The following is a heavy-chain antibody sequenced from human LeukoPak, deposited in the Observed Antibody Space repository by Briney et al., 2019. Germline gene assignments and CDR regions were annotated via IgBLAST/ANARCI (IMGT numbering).Heavy chain of an antibody. J-gene: IGHJ4*02. CDR3: ARRSGYYNY. Sequence: SETLSLTCTVSGGSISSSSYYWGWIRQPPGKGLEWIGSIYYSGSTYYNPSLKSRVTISVDTSKNQFSLKLSSVTAADTAVYYCARRSGYYNYWGQGTLVTVSS. CDR2: IYYSGST. D-gene: IGHD3-3*01. CDR1: GGSISSSSYY. V-gene: IGHV4-39*01.